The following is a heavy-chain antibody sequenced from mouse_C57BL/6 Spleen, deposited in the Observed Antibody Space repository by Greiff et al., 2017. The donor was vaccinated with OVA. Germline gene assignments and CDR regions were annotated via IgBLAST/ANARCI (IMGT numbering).Heavy chain of an antibody. CDR3: ARYEGGYSFDY. CDR1: GFTFTDYY. Sequence: EVQLVESGGGLVQPGGSLSLSCAASGFTFTDYYMSWVRQPPGKALEWLGFIRNKANGYTTEYSASVKGRFTISRDNSQSILYLQMNALRAEDSATYYCARYEGGYSFDYWGQGTTLTVSS. J-gene: IGHJ2*01. CDR2: IRNKANGYTT. V-gene: IGHV7-3*01.